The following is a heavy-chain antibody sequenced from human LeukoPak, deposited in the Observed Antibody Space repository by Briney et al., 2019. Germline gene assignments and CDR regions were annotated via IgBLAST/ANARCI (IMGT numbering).Heavy chain of an antibody. V-gene: IGHV1-8*01. CDR1: GYTFTSYD. CDR3: ARGRGSSSWYDY. J-gene: IGHJ4*02. CDR2: MNPNSGNT. Sequence: SVKVSCKASGYTFTSYDINWVRPATAKGLEWMGWMNPNSGNTGYAQKFQGRVTMTKNTSISTAYMKLSSLRSEDAAVYYCARGRGSSSWYDYWGQGTLVTVSS. D-gene: IGHD6-13*01.